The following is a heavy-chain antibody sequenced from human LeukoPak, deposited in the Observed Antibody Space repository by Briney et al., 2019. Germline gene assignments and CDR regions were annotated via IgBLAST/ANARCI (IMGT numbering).Heavy chain of an antibody. CDR3: ARGQDGSGSTRYYFDY. Sequence: GRSLRLSCAASGFTFSSYAMHWVRQAPGKGLEWVAVISYDGSNKYYADSVKGRFTISRDNSKNTLYLQMNSLRAEDTAVYYCARGQDGSGSTRYYFDYWGQGTLVTVSS. D-gene: IGHD3-10*01. CDR2: ISYDGSNK. V-gene: IGHV3-30*04. J-gene: IGHJ4*02. CDR1: GFTFSSYA.